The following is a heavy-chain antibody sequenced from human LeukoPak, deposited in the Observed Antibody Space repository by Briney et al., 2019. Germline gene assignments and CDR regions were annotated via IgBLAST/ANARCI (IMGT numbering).Heavy chain of an antibody. Sequence: SVKVSCKASGGTFSSYAISWVRQAPGQGLEWMGRIIPIFGTANYAQKFQGRVTITTDESTSTAYMELSSLRSEDTAVYYCARERWLVRFDYYYYYMDVWGKGTMVTVSS. CDR2: IIPIFGTA. J-gene: IGHJ6*03. CDR1: GGTFSSYA. V-gene: IGHV1-69*05. CDR3: ARERWLVRFDYYYYYMDV. D-gene: IGHD6-19*01.